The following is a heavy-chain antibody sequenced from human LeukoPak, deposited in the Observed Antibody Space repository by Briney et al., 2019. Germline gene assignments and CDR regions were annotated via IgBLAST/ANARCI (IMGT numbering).Heavy chain of an antibody. J-gene: IGHJ4*02. V-gene: IGHV1-3*03. CDR1: GYTFTSYA. Sequence: ASVKVSCKASGYTFTSYAMHWVRQAPGQRLEWMGWINAGNGNTKYSQEFQGGVTITRDTSASTAYMELSSLRSEDMAVYYCARGDYDSSVFDYWGQGTLVTVSS. CDR3: ARGDYDSSVFDY. D-gene: IGHD3-22*01. CDR2: INAGNGNT.